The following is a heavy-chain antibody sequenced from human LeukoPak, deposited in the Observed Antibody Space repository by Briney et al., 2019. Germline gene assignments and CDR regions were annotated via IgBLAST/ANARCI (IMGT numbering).Heavy chain of an antibody. CDR1: VFTFSSYT. CDR2: ISSSGDYI. V-gene: IGHV3-21*01. D-gene: IGHD4-11*01. J-gene: IGHJ4*02. Sequence: PGGSLRLSCAASVFTFSSYTLNWVRQAPGKGLEWVSSISSSGDYIYYADSMKGRFTSSRDNAKKSLYLQMNSLRAEDTAVYYCARGTMVTVNFDYWGQGTLVTVSS. CDR3: ARGTMVTVNFDY.